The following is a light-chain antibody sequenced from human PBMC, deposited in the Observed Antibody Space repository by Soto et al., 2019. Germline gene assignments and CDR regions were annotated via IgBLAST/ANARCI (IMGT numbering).Light chain of an antibody. CDR1: SSDVGGYNY. V-gene: IGLV2-14*01. CDR2: EVS. J-gene: IGLJ1*01. Sequence: QSVRTQPASVSGSPGQSITISCTGTSSDVGGYNYVSWYQQHPGKAPKLMIYEVSNRPSGVSNRFPGSKSGNTASLTLSGLQAEQDTDYCCFSYTSSSTYVFGTGTKVTVL. CDR3: FSYTSSSTYV.